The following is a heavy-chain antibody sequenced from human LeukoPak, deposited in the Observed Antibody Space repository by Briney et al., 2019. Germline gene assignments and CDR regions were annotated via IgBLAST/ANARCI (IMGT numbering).Heavy chain of an antibody. J-gene: IGHJ5*02. D-gene: IGHD3-3*01. Sequence: ASVKVSCKASGYTFTDNYIHWVRQAPGQGLEWMGWINPLSGGPMYAQKFQGRVTMTRDTSLSAAYIELNGLKSDDTAIYYCAREGIKIFGGWAPFDPWGQGTLVTVS. CDR3: AREGIKIFGGWAPFDP. CDR1: GYTFTDNY. CDR2: INPLSGGP. V-gene: IGHV1-2*02.